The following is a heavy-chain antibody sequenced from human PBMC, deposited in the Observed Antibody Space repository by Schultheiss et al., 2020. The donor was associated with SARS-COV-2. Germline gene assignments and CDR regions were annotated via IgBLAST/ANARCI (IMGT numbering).Heavy chain of an antibody. J-gene: IGHJ4*02. Sequence: GESLKISCKASGYTFTSYGISWVRQAPGQGLEWMGWISAYNGNTKYSQEFQGRVTITRDTSASTAYMELSSLRSEDMAVYYCARDDGSGWYGYVFDYWGQGTLVTVSS. D-gene: IGHD6-19*01. CDR1: GYTFTSYG. CDR2: ISAYNGNT. CDR3: ARDDGSGWYGYVFDY. V-gene: IGHV1-18*03.